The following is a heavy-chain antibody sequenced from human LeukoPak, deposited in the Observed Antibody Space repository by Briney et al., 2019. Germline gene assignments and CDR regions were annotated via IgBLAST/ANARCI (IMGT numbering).Heavy chain of an antibody. V-gene: IGHV4-34*01. Sequence: PSETLSLTCAVYGGSFSGYYWSWIRQPPGKGLEWIGEINHSGSTNYNPSLKSRVTISVDTSKNQFSLKLSSVTAADTAVYYCARGPYYYDSSGYYAPVYFDYWGQGTLVTVSS. D-gene: IGHD3-22*01. CDR1: GGSFSGYY. J-gene: IGHJ4*02. CDR2: INHSGST. CDR3: ARGPYYYDSSGYYAPVYFDY.